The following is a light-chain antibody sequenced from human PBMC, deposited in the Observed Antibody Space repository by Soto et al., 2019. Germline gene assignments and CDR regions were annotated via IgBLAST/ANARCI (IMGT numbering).Light chain of an antibody. V-gene: IGKV3-15*01. Sequence: EIVMTQSPATLSVCPGERATLSCRASQSVVSKLAWYQQKPGQAPRLLIYGASTRATGIPARFSGSGSGTEFTLTISSLQSEDSAFYYCQEYYNWRRSTFGGGTKVDIK. J-gene: IGKJ4*01. CDR2: GAS. CDR1: QSVVSK. CDR3: QEYYNWRRST.